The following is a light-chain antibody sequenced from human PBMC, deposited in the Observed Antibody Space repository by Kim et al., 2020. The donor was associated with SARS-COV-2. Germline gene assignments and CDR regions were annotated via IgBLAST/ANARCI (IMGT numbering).Light chain of an antibody. CDR3: QHYGDSLT. V-gene: IGKV3-20*01. Sequence: LSPGESATLSCRASQSLTRSYLAWYQQKPGQAPRLLIYDASTRAIGIPDRFTGSGSETDFTLTISRLEPEDFAVYSCQHYGDSLTFGQGTKVDIK. CDR1: QSLTRSY. J-gene: IGKJ1*01. CDR2: DAS.